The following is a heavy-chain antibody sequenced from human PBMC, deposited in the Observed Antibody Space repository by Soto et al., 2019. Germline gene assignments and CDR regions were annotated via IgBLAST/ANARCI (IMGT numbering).Heavy chain of an antibody. CDR2: ISAYNGNT. D-gene: IGHD3-16*01. CDR3: ATYPYSHPVGWFDP. V-gene: IGHV1-18*01. CDR1: GYTFTSYG. Sequence: ASVKVSCKASGYTFTSYGISWVRQAPGQGLEWMGWISAYNGNTNYAQKLQGRVTMTTDTSTSTAYMELRSLRSDDTAVYYCATYPYSHPVGWFDPWGQGTLVTVSS. J-gene: IGHJ5*02.